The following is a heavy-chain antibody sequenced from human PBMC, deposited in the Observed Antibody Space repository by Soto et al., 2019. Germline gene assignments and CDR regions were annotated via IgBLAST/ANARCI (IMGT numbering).Heavy chain of an antibody. V-gene: IGHV3-23*01. D-gene: IGHD6-19*01. Sequence: GGSLRLSCAASGFTFSSYAMSWVRQAPGKGLEWVSAISGSGGSTYYADSVKGRFTISRDNSKNTLYLQMNSLRAEDTAVYYCAKDSYPSSGWFNWFDPWGQGTLVTVSS. CDR2: ISGSGGST. CDR1: GFTFSSYA. CDR3: AKDSYPSSGWFNWFDP. J-gene: IGHJ5*02.